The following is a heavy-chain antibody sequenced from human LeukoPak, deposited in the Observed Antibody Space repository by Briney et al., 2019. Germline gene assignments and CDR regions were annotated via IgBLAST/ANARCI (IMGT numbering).Heavy chain of an antibody. D-gene: IGHD3-9*01. J-gene: IGHJ4*02. V-gene: IGHV4-34*01. CDR3: ARLYYDILTGYLDY. CDR1: GGSFSGYY. CDR2: ISHSGST. Sequence: SETLSLTCAVYGGSFSGYYWSWIRQPPGKGLEWIGEISHSGSTNYNPSLKSRVTISVDTSKNQFSLKLSSVTAADTAVYYCARLYYDILTGYLDYWGQGTLVTVSS.